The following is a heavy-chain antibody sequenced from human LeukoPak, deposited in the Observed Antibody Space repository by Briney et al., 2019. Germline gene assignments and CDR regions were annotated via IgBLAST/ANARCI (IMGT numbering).Heavy chain of an antibody. J-gene: IGHJ3*02. Sequence: SVKVSCKTSGGTFSSYTITWVRQAPGQGLEWLGGIIPIFGTTNYAQKFQGRVTITADESTSTAYMELSSLRSEDTAVYYCARGWQLGGDLGDAFDIWGQGTMVTVSS. CDR1: GGTFSSYT. D-gene: IGHD2-21*01. CDR2: IIPIFGTT. CDR3: ARGWQLGGDLGDAFDI. V-gene: IGHV1-69*13.